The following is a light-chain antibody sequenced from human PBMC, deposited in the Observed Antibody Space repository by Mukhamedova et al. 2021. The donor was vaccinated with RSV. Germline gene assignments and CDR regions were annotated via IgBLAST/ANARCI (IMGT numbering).Light chain of an antibody. J-gene: IGLJ1*01. CDR2: QDT. CDR1: GDKY. CDR3: QAWGSSTYV. V-gene: IGLV3-1*01. Sequence: GDKYVCWYQHKSGQSPVLVIYQDTQRPSGIPERFSGSNSGNTATLTISGNQLWDEADYYCQAWGSSTYVFGTGTKVTVL.